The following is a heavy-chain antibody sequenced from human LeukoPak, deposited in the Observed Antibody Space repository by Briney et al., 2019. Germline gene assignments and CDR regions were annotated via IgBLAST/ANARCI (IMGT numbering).Heavy chain of an antibody. V-gene: IGHV4-59*08. CDR1: GGSISSYY. J-gene: IGHJ5*02. D-gene: IGHD5-18*01. CDR2: IYYSGST. CDR3: AKGRYSYGDNWFDP. Sequence: PSETLSLTCTVSGGSISSYYWSWIRQPPGKGLEWIGYIYYSGSTNYNPSLKSRVTISVDTSKNQFSLKLSSVTAADTAVYYCAKGRYSYGDNWFDPWGQGTLVTVSS.